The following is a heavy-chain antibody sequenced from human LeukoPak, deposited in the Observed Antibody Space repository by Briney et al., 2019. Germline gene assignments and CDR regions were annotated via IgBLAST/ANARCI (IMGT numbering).Heavy chain of an antibody. D-gene: IGHD4-23*01. CDR2: ISAYNGDS. Sequence: ASVKVSCKASGGTFSSYAISWVRQAPGQGLEWMGWISAYNGDSNYAQKFQGRVTMTTDTSTSTAYMELRSLRSDDTAVYYCARCGNANFYPPYFDYWGQGALVTVSS. CDR1: GGTFSSYA. J-gene: IGHJ4*02. V-gene: IGHV1-18*01. CDR3: ARCGNANFYPPYFDY.